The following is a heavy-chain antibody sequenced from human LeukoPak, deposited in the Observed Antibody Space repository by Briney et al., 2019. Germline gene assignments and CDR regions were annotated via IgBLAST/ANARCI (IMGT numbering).Heavy chain of an antibody. CDR3: ARVGDDIVAGGSWFDP. CDR1: GYTFTGYY. CDR2: INPNSGGT. Sequence: GASVKVSCKAFGYTFTGYYMHWVRQAPGQGLEWMGWINPNSGGTNYAQKFQGRVTMTRDTSISTAYMELSRLRSEDTAVYYCARVGDDIVAGGSWFDPWGQGTLVTVSS. D-gene: IGHD5-12*01. J-gene: IGHJ5*02. V-gene: IGHV1-2*02.